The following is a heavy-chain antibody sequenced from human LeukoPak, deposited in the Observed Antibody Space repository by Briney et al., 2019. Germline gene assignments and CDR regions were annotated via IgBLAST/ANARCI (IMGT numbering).Heavy chain of an antibody. D-gene: IGHD3-9*01. CDR1: GLSVSSNY. Sequence: GGSLRLSCVASGLSVSSNYMSWVRQAPGKGLEWVSVINRDGSSYYAESVKGRFTIYRDNSKNTLYIQMNSLRAEDTAVYYCARSFYDILIGYYQYFDYWGQGTLVTVSS. CDR2: INRDGSS. CDR3: ARSFYDILIGYYQYFDY. J-gene: IGHJ4*02. V-gene: IGHV3-66*01.